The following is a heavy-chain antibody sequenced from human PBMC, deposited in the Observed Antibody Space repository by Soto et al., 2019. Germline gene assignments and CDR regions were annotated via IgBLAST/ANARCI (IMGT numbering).Heavy chain of an antibody. CDR3: AREEKEDILTGYFNWFDP. CDR1: GYTFTGYY. Sequence: ASVKVSCKASGYTFTGYYMHWVRQAPGQGLEWMGWINPNSGGTNYAQKFQGRVTMTRDTSISTAYMELSRLRSDDTAVYYCAREEKEDILTGYFNWFDPWGQGTLVTVSS. CDR2: INPNSGGT. V-gene: IGHV1-2*02. J-gene: IGHJ5*02. D-gene: IGHD3-9*01.